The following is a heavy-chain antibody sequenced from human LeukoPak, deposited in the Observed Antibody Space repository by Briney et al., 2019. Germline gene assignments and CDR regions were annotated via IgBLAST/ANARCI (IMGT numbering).Heavy chain of an antibody. CDR2: LSGGGVNT. D-gene: IGHD3-10*01. CDR3: AKENSGSYPSYWDS. Sequence: LAGGSLRLSCAASGFSFSTYAMTWVRQAPGKGLEWVAALSGGGVNTYYAESVQGRFTISRDNSNNTLFLVMNSLRVDDSAVYYCAKENSGSYPSYWDSWGQGTLVTVSS. CDR1: GFSFSTYA. J-gene: IGHJ4*02. V-gene: IGHV3-23*01.